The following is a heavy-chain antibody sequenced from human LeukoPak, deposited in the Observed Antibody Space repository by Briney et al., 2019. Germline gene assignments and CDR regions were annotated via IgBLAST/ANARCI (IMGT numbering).Heavy chain of an antibody. Sequence: GGSLRLSCAASGFTFSSYGMHWVRQAPGKGLEWVAVISYDGSNKYYADSVKGRFTISRDNSKNTLYLQMNSLRAEDTAVYYCAKDSGLGVDYWGQGTLVTVSS. CDR1: GFTFSSYG. D-gene: IGHD3-3*01. CDR2: ISYDGSNK. CDR3: AKDSGLGVDY. V-gene: IGHV3-30*18. J-gene: IGHJ4*02.